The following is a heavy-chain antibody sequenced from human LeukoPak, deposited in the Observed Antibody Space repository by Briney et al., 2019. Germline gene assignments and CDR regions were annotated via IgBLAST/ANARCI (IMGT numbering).Heavy chain of an antibody. CDR3: ARSYGSGSYGYYYGMDV. Sequence: GASVKVSCKASGYTFTGYYMHWVRQAPGQGLEWTGWINPNSGGTNYAQKFQGRVTMTRDTSISAAYMELSRLRSDDTAVYYCARSYGSGSYGYYYGMDVWGQGTTVTVSS. D-gene: IGHD3-10*01. CDR1: GYTFTGYY. J-gene: IGHJ6*02. V-gene: IGHV1-2*02. CDR2: INPNSGGT.